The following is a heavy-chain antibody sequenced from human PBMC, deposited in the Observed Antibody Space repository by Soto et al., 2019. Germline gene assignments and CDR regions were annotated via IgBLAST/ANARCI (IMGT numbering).Heavy chain of an antibody. CDR3: ARWSAIVGGAEPLDV. D-gene: IGHD1-26*01. Sequence: QVQLVQSGAEVKKPGASVRVSCKTSGYTFINYGITWVRQAPGQGLEWMGWLSAYNGDTSSSEKLQDRFTMTTDTSTNTVYMDLRSLTSDDTAVYYCARWSAIVGGAEPLDVWGQGTMVIVSS. CDR2: LSAYNGDT. V-gene: IGHV1-18*01. CDR1: GYTFINYG. J-gene: IGHJ3*01.